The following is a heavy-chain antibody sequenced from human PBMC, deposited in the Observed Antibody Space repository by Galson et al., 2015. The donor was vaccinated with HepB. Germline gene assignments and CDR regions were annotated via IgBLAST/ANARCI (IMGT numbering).Heavy chain of an antibody. CDR2: IRSKANSYAT. CDR1: GFTFSGSA. V-gene: IGHV3-73*01. D-gene: IGHD1-26*01. CDR3: TSLMYSGSSRETPRHFDY. Sequence: SLRLSCAASGFTFSGSAMHWVRRASGKGLEWVGRIRSKANSYATAYAASVKGRFTISRDDSKNTAYLQMNSLKTEDTAVYYCTSLMYSGSSRETPRHFDYWGQGTLVTVSS. J-gene: IGHJ4*02.